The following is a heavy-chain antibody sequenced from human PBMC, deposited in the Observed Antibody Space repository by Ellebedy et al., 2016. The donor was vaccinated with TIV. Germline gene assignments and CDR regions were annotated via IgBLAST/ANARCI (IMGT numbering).Heavy chain of an antibody. Sequence: ASVKVSCXASGYTFTSYYMHWVRQAPGQGLEWMGIINPSGGSTSYAQKFQGRVTMTEDTSTDTAYMELSGLRSEDTAVYYCARVGSSSVGGMDVWGQGTTVTVSS. J-gene: IGHJ6*02. CDR1: GYTFTSYY. V-gene: IGHV1-46*01. D-gene: IGHD6-6*01. CDR3: ARVGSSSVGGMDV. CDR2: INPSGGST.